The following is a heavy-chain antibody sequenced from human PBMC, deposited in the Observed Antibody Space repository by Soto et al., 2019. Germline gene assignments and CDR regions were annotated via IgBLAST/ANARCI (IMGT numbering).Heavy chain of an antibody. V-gene: IGHV3-66*01. CDR2: IYSGGST. CDR3: ARDSSSWYPNEYYYYYYMDV. Sequence: GGSLRLSCAASGFTVSSNYMSWVRQAPGKGLEWVSVIYSGGSTYYADSVKGRFTISRDNSKNTLYLQMNSLRAEDTAVYYCARDSSSWYPNEYYYYYYMDVWGKGTTVTVSS. CDR1: GFTVSSNY. J-gene: IGHJ6*03. D-gene: IGHD6-13*01.